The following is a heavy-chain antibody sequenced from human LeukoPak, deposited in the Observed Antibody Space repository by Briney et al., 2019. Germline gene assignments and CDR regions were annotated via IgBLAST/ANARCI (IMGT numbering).Heavy chain of an antibody. CDR2: VSASGSST. J-gene: IGHJ4*02. CDR3: AMLGPTRY. CDR1: GFTFSSYA. Sequence: PGGSLRLSCAASGFTFSSYAMTWVRQAPGKGLEWVSSVSASGSSTYYADSVMGRFTISRDNSKDTLYLQMNSLRAEDTAVYFCAMLGPTRYWGQGTLVTVSS. V-gene: IGHV3-23*01.